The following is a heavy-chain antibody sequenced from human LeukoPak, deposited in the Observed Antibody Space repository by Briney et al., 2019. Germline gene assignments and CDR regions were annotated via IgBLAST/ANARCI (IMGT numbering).Heavy chain of an antibody. J-gene: IGHJ4*02. Sequence: SETLSLTCTVSGGSISSYYWSWIRQPPGKGLEWIGYIYYSGSTNYKSSLKSRVTISVDTSKNQFSLKLSSVTAADTAVYYCARGTYYYDSSGRQTFDYWGQGTLVTVSS. CDR2: IYYSGST. CDR1: GGSISSYY. D-gene: IGHD3-22*01. V-gene: IGHV4-59*01. CDR3: ARGTYYYDSSGRQTFDY.